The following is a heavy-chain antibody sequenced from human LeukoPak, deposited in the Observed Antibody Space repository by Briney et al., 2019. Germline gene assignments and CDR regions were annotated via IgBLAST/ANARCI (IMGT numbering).Heavy chain of an antibody. J-gene: IGHJ4*02. CDR1: GFTVSSNY. D-gene: IGHD5-12*01. CDR2: IYSGGST. V-gene: IGHV3-53*01. CDR3: ARENIRRSGIFDY. Sequence: GGSLRLSCAASGFTVSSNYMSWVRQAPGKGLEWVSVIYSGGSTYYADSVKGRFTISRDNSKNTLYLQMNSLRAEDTAVYYCARENIRRSGIFDYWGQGTLVTVSS.